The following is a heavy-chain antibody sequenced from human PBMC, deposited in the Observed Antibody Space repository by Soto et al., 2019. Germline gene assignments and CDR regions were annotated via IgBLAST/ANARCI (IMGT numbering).Heavy chain of an antibody. V-gene: IGHV3-7*03. CDR2: IKQDGSEK. Sequence: EVQLVESGGGLVQPGGSLRLSCAASGFTFSSYWMSWVRQAPGKGLEWVANIKQDGSEKYYVDSVKGRFTISRDNAKNSLYLQMNSLRAEDTAVYYCARFPLQSWLPLDSSSSWYYYYGMDVWGQGTTVTVSS. CDR3: ARFPLQSWLPLDSSSSWYYYYGMDV. D-gene: IGHD6-6*01. CDR1: GFTFSSYW. J-gene: IGHJ6*02.